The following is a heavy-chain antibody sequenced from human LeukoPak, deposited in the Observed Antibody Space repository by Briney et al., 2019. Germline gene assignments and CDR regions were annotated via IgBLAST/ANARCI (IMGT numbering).Heavy chain of an antibody. V-gene: IGHV3-9*01. CDR1: GFTFDDYA. CDR2: INWNRGII. J-gene: IGHJ4*02. D-gene: IGHD6-19*01. Sequence: GGSLRLSCAASGFTFDDYAMHWVRQAPGKGLEWVSGINWNRGIIGYADSVKGRFTISRDSAKSSLYLQMNSLRAEDTALYYCVKDIGGWYHGVDYWGQGTLVTVSP. CDR3: VKDIGGWYHGVDY.